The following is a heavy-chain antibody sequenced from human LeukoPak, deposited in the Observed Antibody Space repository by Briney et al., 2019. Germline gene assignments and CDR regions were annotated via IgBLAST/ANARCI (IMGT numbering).Heavy chain of an antibody. V-gene: IGHV3-30-3*01. Sequence: PGGSLRLSCAASGFTFSSYAMHWVRQAPGKGLEWVAVISYDGSNKYYADSVKGRFTISRDNSKNTLYLQMNSLRAEDTAVYYCARDFWSGYYGGPMDYWGQGTLVTVSS. CDR2: ISYDGSNK. J-gene: IGHJ4*02. CDR1: GFTFSSYA. D-gene: IGHD3-3*01. CDR3: ARDFWSGYYGGPMDY.